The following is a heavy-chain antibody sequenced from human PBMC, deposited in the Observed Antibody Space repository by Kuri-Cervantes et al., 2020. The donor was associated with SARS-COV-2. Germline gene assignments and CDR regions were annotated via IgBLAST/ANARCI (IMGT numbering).Heavy chain of an antibody. V-gene: IGHV3-23*01. CDR1: GFTFSSYA. CDR2: ISGSGGST. J-gene: IGHJ4*02. Sequence: GESLKISCAASGFTFSSYAMHWVRQAPGKGLEWVSAISGSGGSTYYADSVKGRFTISRDNSKNTLYLQMNSLRAEDTAVYYCAKVSGDMYYYDSSGYLDWGQGTLVTVSS. D-gene: IGHD3-22*01. CDR3: AKVSGDMYYYDSSGYLD.